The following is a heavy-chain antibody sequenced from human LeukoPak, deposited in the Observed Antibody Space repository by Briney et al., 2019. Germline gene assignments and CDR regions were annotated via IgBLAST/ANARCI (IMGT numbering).Heavy chain of an antibody. Sequence: GGSLRLSCAASGFTFSSYEMNWVRQAPGKGLEWVSYISSSGSTIYYADSVKGRFTISRDNAKNSLYLQMNSLRAEDTALYYCAKDRMAYYYAPCWFDPWGQGTLVTVSS. CDR3: AKDRMAYYYAPCWFDP. V-gene: IGHV3-48*03. CDR1: GFTFSSYE. CDR2: ISSSGSTI. D-gene: IGHD3-10*01. J-gene: IGHJ5*02.